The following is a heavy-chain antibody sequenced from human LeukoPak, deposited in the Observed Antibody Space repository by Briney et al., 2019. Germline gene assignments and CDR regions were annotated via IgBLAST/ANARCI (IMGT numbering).Heavy chain of an antibody. V-gene: IGHV1-2*02. CDR1: GYTFTGYY. Sequence: ASVKVSCKASGYTFTGYYMHWVRQAPGQVLVWMGWINPNSGGTNYAQKFQGRVTMTRDTSISTAYMELSRLRSDDTAVYYCARVSTVVTPADYWGQGTLVTVSS. D-gene: IGHD4-23*01. J-gene: IGHJ4*02. CDR3: ARVSTVVTPADY. CDR2: INPNSGGT.